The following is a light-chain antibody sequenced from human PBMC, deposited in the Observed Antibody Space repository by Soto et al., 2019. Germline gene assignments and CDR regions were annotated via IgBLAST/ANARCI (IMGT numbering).Light chain of an antibody. J-gene: IGKJ1*01. CDR2: DAS. V-gene: IGKV1-5*01. Sequence: DIQMAQSPSTVSASVGDTVTITCRASQSISTRLAWYQQKAGTAPKVLIYDASRLESGVPSRISGSGSGTEFTLTISRLQLDDFASYYCQHYDSYSWTFGQGTKVDIK. CDR1: QSISTR. CDR3: QHYDSYSWT.